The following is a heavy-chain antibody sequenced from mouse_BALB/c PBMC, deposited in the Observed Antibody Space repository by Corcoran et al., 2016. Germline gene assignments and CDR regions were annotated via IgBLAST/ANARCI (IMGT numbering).Heavy chain of an antibody. Sequence: QVTLTESGPGILQPSQTLSLTCSFSGFSLSTSGMGVGWIRQPSGEGLEWLAHIWWDDDKRYNPDLKSRRTISKDNSSNQRLLKSASVDNADTATYYCGRDRYDDARYYWGQGTSVTVSA. V-gene: IGHV8-8*01. J-gene: IGHJ4*01. CDR3: GRDRYDDARYY. CDR1: GFSLSTSGMG. D-gene: IGHD2-14*01. CDR2: IWWDDDK.